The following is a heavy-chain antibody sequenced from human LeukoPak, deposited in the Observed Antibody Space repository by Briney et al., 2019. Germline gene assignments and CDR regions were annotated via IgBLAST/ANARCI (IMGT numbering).Heavy chain of an antibody. CDR2: INQDGRET. CDR1: GFTFSSYW. D-gene: IGHD6-13*01. Sequence: GGSLRLSCAASGFTFSSYWMSWVRQAPGKGLEWVANINQDGRETYYVDSVKGRFTISRDNAQNSLYLQMNSLRAEDTAVYYCARDGVDAGIYFDYWGQGALVTASS. V-gene: IGHV3-7*01. J-gene: IGHJ4*02. CDR3: ARDGVDAGIYFDY.